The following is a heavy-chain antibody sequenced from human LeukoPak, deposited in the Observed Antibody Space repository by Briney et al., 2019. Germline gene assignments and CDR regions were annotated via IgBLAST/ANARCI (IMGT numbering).Heavy chain of an antibody. J-gene: IGHJ3*01. V-gene: IGHV3-23*01. CDR3: VKKRWTYHDACDV. Sequence: GGSLRLSCAASGFTLSSYAMSWVRQAPGKELEWVSDIRDIGISSNYADSVKGRFTISRDNSKNTVNLQMNSLRVEDTAVYYCVKKRWTYHDACDVWGQGTMVTVSS. CDR2: IRDIGISS. CDR1: GFTLSSYA. D-gene: IGHD5-24*01.